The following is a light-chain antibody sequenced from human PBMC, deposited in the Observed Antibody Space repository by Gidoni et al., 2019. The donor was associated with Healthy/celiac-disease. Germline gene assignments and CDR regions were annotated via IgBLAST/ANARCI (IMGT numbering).Light chain of an antibody. CDR1: YSISSF. CDR3: QQGYSTPRT. V-gene: IGKV1-39*01. CDR2: AAS. J-gene: IGKJ1*01. Sequence: IQMPQSPSSLSASVGDRVTITCRASYSISSFSNWYQQKPGKAPKLLIYAASSLQSGVPSRCSGSGSGTDFPITISMLQPEDFATYYCQQGYSTPRTFGQGTKVEIK.